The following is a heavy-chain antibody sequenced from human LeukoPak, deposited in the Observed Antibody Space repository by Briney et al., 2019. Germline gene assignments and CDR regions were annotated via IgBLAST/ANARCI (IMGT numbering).Heavy chain of an antibody. V-gene: IGHV4-59*01. CDR1: GGPINSYY. Sequence: SETLSLTCTVSGGPINSYYWRWIRQPPGKGLEWIGYIYYSGSTNHNPSLKSRVTIPVDTSKNQFSLKLSSVTAADTAVYYCARVAGSSGWAYYYYYYMDVWGKGTTVTVFS. CDR3: ARVAGSSGWAYYYYYYMDV. D-gene: IGHD6-19*01. J-gene: IGHJ6*03. CDR2: IYYSGST.